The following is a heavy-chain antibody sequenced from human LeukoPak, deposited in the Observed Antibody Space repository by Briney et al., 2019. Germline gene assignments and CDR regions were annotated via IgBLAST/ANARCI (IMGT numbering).Heavy chain of an antibody. D-gene: IGHD3-10*01. Sequence: SETLSLTCTVSGYSISSGYYWGWIRQPPGKGLEWIGSIYYSGSTYYNPSLKSRVTISVDTSKNQFSLKLSSVTAADTAVYYCARVRFGEFDYWGQGTLVTVSS. J-gene: IGHJ4*02. CDR3: ARVRFGEFDY. CDR1: GYSISSGYY. CDR2: IYYSGST. V-gene: IGHV4-38-2*02.